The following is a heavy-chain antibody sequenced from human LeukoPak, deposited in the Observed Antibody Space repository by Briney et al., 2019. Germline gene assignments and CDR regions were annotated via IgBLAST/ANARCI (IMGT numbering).Heavy chain of an antibody. CDR2: IYPGDSDT. CDR1: GYSFTSYW. CDR3: ARLVAVALNWFDP. Sequence: GESLKISCKGSGYSFTSYWIGWVRQMPAKGLEWMGIIYPGDSDTRYSPSFQGQVTISAGKSISTAYLQWSSLKASDTAMYYCARLVAVALNWFDPWGQGTLVTVSS. J-gene: IGHJ5*02. D-gene: IGHD6-19*01. V-gene: IGHV5-51*01.